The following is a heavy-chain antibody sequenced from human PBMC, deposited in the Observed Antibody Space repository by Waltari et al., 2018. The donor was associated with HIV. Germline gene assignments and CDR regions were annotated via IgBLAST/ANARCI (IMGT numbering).Heavy chain of an antibody. CDR2: IRYDGINK. V-gene: IGHV3-30*02. J-gene: IGHJ4*02. D-gene: IGHD3-22*01. CDR3: ATDPRRHGYSDCSGYLDS. CDR1: STSG. Sequence: STSGIHWVRQAPGKGLEWVAFIRYDGINKFYAESVKGRFTISRDNSKNTLYLQMNSLRPEDTAVYYCATDPRRHGYSDCSGYLDSWGQGTQVTLSS.